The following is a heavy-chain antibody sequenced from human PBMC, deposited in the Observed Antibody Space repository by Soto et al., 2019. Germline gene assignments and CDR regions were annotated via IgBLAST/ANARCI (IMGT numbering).Heavy chain of an antibody. J-gene: IGHJ4*02. CDR3: ARGRVAALLPYYFDL. CDR1: GFSVSNNY. Sequence: GGSLRLSCAASGFSVSNNYLNWVRQAPGKGLEWVSVIYSGGSTYYAGSVKGRFSISRDDSKNTLYLQMNSLRAEDTAVYYCARGRVAALLPYYFDLWGQGTLVTVSS. D-gene: IGHD6-6*01. CDR2: IYSGGST. V-gene: IGHV3-53*01.